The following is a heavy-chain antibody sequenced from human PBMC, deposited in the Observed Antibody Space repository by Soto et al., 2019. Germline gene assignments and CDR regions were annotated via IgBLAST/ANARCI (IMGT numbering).Heavy chain of an antibody. CDR1: GDSINNDY. V-gene: IGHV4-59*01. Sequence: SETLSLTCTVSGDSINNDYWSWIRQPPGRGLEWIGYIFYSGSTNYNPSLKSRNNISVEKSKKHISQKMTSITAADTAVYYCVTGGDGYRFDYWGQGTLVTVSS. CDR3: VTGGDGYRFDY. CDR2: IFYSGST. D-gene: IGHD2-21*02. J-gene: IGHJ4*02.